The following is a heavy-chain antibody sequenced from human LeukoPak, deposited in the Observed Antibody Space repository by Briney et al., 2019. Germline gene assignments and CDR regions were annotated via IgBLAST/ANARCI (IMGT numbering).Heavy chain of an antibody. V-gene: IGHV4-39*07. CDR1: GGSISSSSYY. D-gene: IGHD2-15*01. CDR2: FYYSGST. Sequence: SETLSLTCTVSGGSISSSSYYWGWIRQPPGKGLEWIGSFYYSGSTYYNPSLKSRVTISLGTSKNQLSLKLSSVTAADTAVYYCGRETFCSGGSCSSSYYMDVWGKGTTVTISS. CDR3: GRETFCSGGSCSSSYYMDV. J-gene: IGHJ6*03.